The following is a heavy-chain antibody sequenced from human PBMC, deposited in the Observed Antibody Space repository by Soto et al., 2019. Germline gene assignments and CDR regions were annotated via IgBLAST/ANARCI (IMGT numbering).Heavy chain of an antibody. J-gene: IGHJ6*02. V-gene: IGHV4-31*03. D-gene: IGHD3-22*01. CDR3: ARDFISAYSDSSGYYYPLNGMDV. Sequence: QVQLQESGPGLVKPSQTLSLTCTVSGGSISSGGYYWTWIRQHPGKGLEWIGYIYYSGNTYYNPSLKSRVTISVDTSKNQFSLKLNSVTAADTAVYYCARDFISAYSDSSGYYYPLNGMDVWGQGTTVTVSS. CDR2: IYYSGNT. CDR1: GGSISSGGYY.